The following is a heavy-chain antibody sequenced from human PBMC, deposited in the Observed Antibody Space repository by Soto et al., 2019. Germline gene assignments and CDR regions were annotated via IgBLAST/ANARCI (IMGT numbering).Heavy chain of an antibody. J-gene: IGHJ6*02. CDR3: AKDQHNWNDNDYYGMDV. Sequence: PGGSLRLSCAASGFTFSSYGMHWVRQAPGKGLEWVAVISYDGSNKYYADSVKGRFTISRDNSKNTLYLQMNSLRAEDTAVYYCAKDQHNWNDNDYYGMDVWGQGTTVTV. D-gene: IGHD1-20*01. CDR1: GFTFSSYG. V-gene: IGHV3-30*18. CDR2: ISYDGSNK.